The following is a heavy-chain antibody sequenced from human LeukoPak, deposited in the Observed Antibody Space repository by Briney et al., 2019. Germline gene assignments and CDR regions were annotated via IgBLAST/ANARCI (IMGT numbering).Heavy chain of an antibody. CDR3: ARSITIFGVVIPPDY. D-gene: IGHD3-3*01. CDR1: GYSFTSYW. Sequence: GESLKISCKGSGYSFTSYWIGWVRQMPGKGLEWMGIIYPGDSDTRYSPSFQGQVTISADKSISTAYLQWSSLKASDTATYYCARSITIFGVVIPPDYWGQGTLVTVSS. CDR2: IYPGDSDT. J-gene: IGHJ4*02. V-gene: IGHV5-51*01.